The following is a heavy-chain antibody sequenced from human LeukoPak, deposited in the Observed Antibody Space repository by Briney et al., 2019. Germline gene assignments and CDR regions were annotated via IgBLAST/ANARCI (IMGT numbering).Heavy chain of an antibody. J-gene: IGHJ6*02. CDR2: ISAYNGNT. Sequence: ASVKVSCKTSGYTFSRYGFSWVRQAPGQGLEWMGWISAYNGNTNYAQKLQGRVTMTTDTSTSTAYMELRSLRSDDTAVYYCARDGVVRDYYYYGMDVWGQGTTVTVSS. D-gene: IGHD2-8*01. CDR1: GYTFSRYG. V-gene: IGHV1-18*01. CDR3: ARDGVVRDYYYYGMDV.